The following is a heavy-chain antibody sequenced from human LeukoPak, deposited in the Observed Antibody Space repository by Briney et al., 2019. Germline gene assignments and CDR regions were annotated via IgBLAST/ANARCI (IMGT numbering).Heavy chain of an antibody. V-gene: IGHV3-48*04. D-gene: IGHD3-10*01. Sequence: GGSLRLSCAASGFTFSSYSINWVRQAPGKGLEWVSYISSSGSTIYYADSVKGRFTISRDNARNSLYLQMNSLRAEDTAVYYCAGSYGSGIYYRYFDYWGQGTLVTVSS. CDR2: ISSSGSTI. CDR1: GFTFSSYS. J-gene: IGHJ4*02. CDR3: AGSYGSGIYYRYFDY.